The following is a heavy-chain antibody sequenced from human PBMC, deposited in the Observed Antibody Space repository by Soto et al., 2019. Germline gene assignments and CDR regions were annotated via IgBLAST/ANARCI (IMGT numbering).Heavy chain of an antibody. V-gene: IGHV3-7*03. CDR2: IKQDSSET. J-gene: IGHJ5*02. Sequence: EVHLGESGGGLVQPGGSLRLSCAASGFTFSSYWMSWARQGPGKGLEWVAVIKQDSSETYYVDSVKGRFTVSRDNTKKSLYLQMNTLRVEDTAVYYCVTDWGQLSGAWGQGVLVTVSS. CDR3: VTDWGQLSGA. D-gene: IGHD3-16*01. CDR1: GFTFSSYW.